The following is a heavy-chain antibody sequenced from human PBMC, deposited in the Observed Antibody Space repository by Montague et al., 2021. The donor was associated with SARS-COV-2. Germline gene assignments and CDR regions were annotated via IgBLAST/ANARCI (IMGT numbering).Heavy chain of an antibody. Sequence: SLRLSCAASGFTYSKYGVHWVRQAPGKGLEWVASIWNDGSKKYHADSVKGRFTISRDNSDSMLYLQMDSLRAEDAAVYYCVGDPGDSDTFDYWGQGTQVTVSS. J-gene: IGHJ4*02. D-gene: IGHD7-27*01. CDR3: VGDPGDSDTFDY. CDR2: IWNDGSKK. CDR1: GFTYSKYG. V-gene: IGHV3-33*01.